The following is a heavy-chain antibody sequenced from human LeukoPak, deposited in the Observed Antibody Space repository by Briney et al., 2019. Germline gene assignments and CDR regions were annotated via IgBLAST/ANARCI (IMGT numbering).Heavy chain of an antibody. J-gene: IGHJ4*02. CDR2: ISNIGIT. V-gene: IGHV4-4*07. D-gene: IGHD3-16*01. CDR1: GTSIRSYC. CDR3: ARDEKADDQNAYAPRFDS. Sequence: SETLSLTCSVSGTSIRSYCWSWIRRPAGKGLEWIGRISNIGITYYNPSLKSRVTLSEDTSKNQFSLRLSSVTAADTAVYYCARDEKADDQNAYAPRFDSWGQGTLVTVSS.